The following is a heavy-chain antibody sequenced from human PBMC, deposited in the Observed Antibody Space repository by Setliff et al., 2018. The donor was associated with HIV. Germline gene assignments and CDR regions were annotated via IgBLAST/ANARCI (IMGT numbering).Heavy chain of an antibody. CDR1: RFIFSDCY. CDR2: ISVGAGST. V-gene: IGHV3-23*01. J-gene: IGHJ4*02. CDR3: AKVQGTWYGGKGTFDY. Sequence: PGGSLRLSCAASRFIFSDCYVNWVRQAPGKGLERVALINGISVGAGSTYYADSVKGLFTISRDNSKNTLFLQMNSLRAEDTAIYYCAKVQGTWYGGKGTFDYWGQGTLVTVSS. D-gene: IGHD6-13*01.